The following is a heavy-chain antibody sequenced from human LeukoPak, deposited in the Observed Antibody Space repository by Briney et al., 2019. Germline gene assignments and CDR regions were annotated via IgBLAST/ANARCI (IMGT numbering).Heavy chain of an antibody. Sequence: PGGSLRLSCAASGFTFSSYGVHWVRQAPGKGLEWVAVISYDGSNKYYADSVKGRFTISRDNSKNTLYLQMNSLRAEDTAVYYCAREAGILWWPASDAFDIWGQGTMVTVSS. CDR3: AREAGILWWPASDAFDI. CDR2: ISYDGSNK. D-gene: IGHD2-21*01. CDR1: GFTFSSYG. V-gene: IGHV3-30*19. J-gene: IGHJ3*02.